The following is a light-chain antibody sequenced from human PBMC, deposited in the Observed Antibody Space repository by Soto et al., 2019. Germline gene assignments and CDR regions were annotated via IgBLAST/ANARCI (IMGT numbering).Light chain of an antibody. CDR1: QSVSGSY. J-gene: IGKJ1*01. CDR3: QRYDISPWT. CDR2: GAS. V-gene: IGKV3-20*01. Sequence: EIVLTQSPGTLSLSPGERATLSCRASQSVSGSYLAWYQQKPGQAPRLLIYGASSRATGIPDRFSGSGSGTDFTLTISRLEPEDFAVYYCQRYDISPWTFGQGTKVDIK.